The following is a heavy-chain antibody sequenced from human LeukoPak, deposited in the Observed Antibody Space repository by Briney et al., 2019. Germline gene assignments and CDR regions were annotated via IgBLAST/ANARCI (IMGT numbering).Heavy chain of an antibody. Sequence: SETLSLTCTVSGGSISSYYWSWIRQPPGKGLEWIGCIYYSGSTNYKPSLKSRVTISVDTSKNQFSLKLSSVAAADTAVYYCARGGYYGSGNDFRFDPWGQGTLVTVSS. D-gene: IGHD3-10*01. CDR3: ARGGYYGSGNDFRFDP. V-gene: IGHV4-59*01. CDR2: IYYSGST. J-gene: IGHJ5*02. CDR1: GGSISSYY.